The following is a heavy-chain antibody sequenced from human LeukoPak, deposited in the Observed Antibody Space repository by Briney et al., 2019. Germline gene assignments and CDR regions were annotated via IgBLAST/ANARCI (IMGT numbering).Heavy chain of an antibody. Sequence: SETLSLTCDVSGVSFSTYYWSWIRQSPEKGLEWIGEVNHSGYTNLNPSLKSRVTTSVDTSKNQFSLKLSSVTAADTAVYYCARQLYGSDYWGQGTLVTVSS. CDR3: ARQLYGSDY. CDR2: VNHSGYT. D-gene: IGHD4-17*01. V-gene: IGHV4-34*01. J-gene: IGHJ4*02. CDR1: GVSFSTYY.